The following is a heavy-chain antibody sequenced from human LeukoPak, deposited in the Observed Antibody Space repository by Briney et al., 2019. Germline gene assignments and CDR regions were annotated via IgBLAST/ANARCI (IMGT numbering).Heavy chain of an antibody. J-gene: IGHJ4*02. CDR1: GFTFSSYS. V-gene: IGHV3-21*01. Sequence: GGSLRLSCAASGFTFSSYSMNWVRQAPGKGLEWVSSIGSSSSYIYYADSVKGRFTISRDNAKNSLYLQMNSLRAEDTAVYYCARGPPTSGFDYWGQGTLVTVSS. CDR2: IGSSSSYI. CDR3: ARGPPTSGFDY. D-gene: IGHD1-1*01.